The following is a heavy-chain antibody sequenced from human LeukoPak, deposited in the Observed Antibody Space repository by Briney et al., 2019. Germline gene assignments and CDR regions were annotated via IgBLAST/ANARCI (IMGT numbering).Heavy chain of an antibody. D-gene: IGHD3-10*01. Sequence: GGSLRLSCLASGFTFRNYWMSWVRQAPGKGPEWVANIKQDGSEEYYVDSVKGRFTISRDNAKNSLNLQMNSLRVEETAVYYCARWAGVTDCWGQGTLVTVSS. CDR2: IKQDGSEE. V-gene: IGHV3-7*01. CDR3: ARWAGVTDC. CDR1: GFTFRNYW. J-gene: IGHJ4*02.